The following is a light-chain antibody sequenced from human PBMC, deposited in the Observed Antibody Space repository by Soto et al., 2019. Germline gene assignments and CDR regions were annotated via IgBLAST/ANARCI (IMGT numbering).Light chain of an antibody. V-gene: IGLV2-23*01. Sequence: QSALTQPASVSGSPGQSITISCTGTSSDVGSYNLVSWYQQHPGKAPKLMIYEGSKRPSGVSNRFSGSKSGNTASLTISGLQAEDEADYYCCSYACNRVFGGRTKLPVL. J-gene: IGLJ3*02. CDR2: EGS. CDR3: CSYACNRV. CDR1: SSDVGSYNL.